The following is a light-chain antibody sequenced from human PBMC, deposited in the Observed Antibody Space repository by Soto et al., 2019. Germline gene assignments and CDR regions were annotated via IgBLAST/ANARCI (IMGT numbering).Light chain of an antibody. J-gene: IGKJ1*01. CDR3: MQALQTPWT. Sequence: IVMTQSPLSLPVTPGEPASISCRSSQSLLQTNGYNYLDWYLQKPGQSPQLLLYLSSNRASGVPDRCSGRGSGTDFTLKISRVEAEDVGVYYCMQALQTPWTFGQGTKGESK. V-gene: IGKV2-28*01. CDR1: QSLLQTNGYNY. CDR2: LSS.